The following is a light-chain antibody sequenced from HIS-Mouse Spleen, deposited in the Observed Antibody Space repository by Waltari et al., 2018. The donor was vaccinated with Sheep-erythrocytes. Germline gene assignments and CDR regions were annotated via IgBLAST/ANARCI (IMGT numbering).Light chain of an antibody. CDR3: CSYAGSYTLV. V-gene: IGLV2-11*01. CDR1: SSDVGGYNY. Sequence: QSALTQPRSVSGSPGPSVTTSCPGTSSDVGGYNYISWYQQHPGKAPKLMIYDVSKRPSGVPDRFSGSKSGNTASLTISGLQAEDEADYYCCSYAGSYTLVFGGGTKLTVL. J-gene: IGLJ2*01. CDR2: DVS.